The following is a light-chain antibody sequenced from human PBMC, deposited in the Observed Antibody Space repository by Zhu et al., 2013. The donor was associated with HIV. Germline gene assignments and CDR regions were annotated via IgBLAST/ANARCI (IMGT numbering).Light chain of an antibody. CDR3: QQTKSYPFS. V-gene: IGKV3-20*01. CDR1: QSVSSDY. Sequence: EIVLTQSPGTLSLSPGERATLSCRASQSVSSDYLAWYQQKIGQAPRLLIYGASTRDTGVPARFSGSGSGTEFALTIYGLQAEDSATYYCQQTKSYPFSFGPGTKV. CDR2: GAS. J-gene: IGKJ3*01.